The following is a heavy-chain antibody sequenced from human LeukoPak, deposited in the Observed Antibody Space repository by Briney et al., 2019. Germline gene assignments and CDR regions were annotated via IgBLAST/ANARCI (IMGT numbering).Heavy chain of an antibody. CDR3: AKDYCSSTSCYTDY. V-gene: IGHV3-30*02. CDR2: IRYDGSNK. Sequence: GGSLRLSCAASGFTFDDYAMHWVRQAPGKGLEWVAFIRYDGSNKYYADSVKGRFTISRDNSKNTLYLQMNSLRAEDTAVYYCAKDYCSSTSCYTDYWGQGTLVTVSS. CDR1: GFTFDDYA. D-gene: IGHD2-2*02. J-gene: IGHJ4*02.